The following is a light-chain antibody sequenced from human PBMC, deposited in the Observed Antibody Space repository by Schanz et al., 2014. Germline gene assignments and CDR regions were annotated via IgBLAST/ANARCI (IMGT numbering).Light chain of an antibody. CDR3: CSYAGSYTFV. Sequence: QSALTQPASVSGSPGQSITISCTGTSSDIGGYNYVSWYQHHPGKAPKLMIFDVSNRPSGVSNRFSGSKSGNTASLTISGLQAEDEADYYCCSYAGSYTFVFGTGTKLTVL. V-gene: IGLV2-14*03. CDR1: SSDIGGYNY. J-gene: IGLJ1*01. CDR2: DVS.